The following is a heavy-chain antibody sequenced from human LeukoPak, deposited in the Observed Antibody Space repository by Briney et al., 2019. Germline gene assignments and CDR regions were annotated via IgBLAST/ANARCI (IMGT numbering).Heavy chain of an antibody. CDR1: GYTFTGYY. Sequence: ASVTVSCKASGYTFTGYYVHWVRQAPGQGLEWMGWINPDSGGTNYAQKFQDYISMTRDTSISTAYMELSRLRSDDTAVYYCATSGPGDYFSDYWGQGTLVTVSS. CDR3: ATSGPGDYFSDY. D-gene: IGHD2-21*02. CDR2: INPDSGGT. V-gene: IGHV1-2*04. J-gene: IGHJ4*01.